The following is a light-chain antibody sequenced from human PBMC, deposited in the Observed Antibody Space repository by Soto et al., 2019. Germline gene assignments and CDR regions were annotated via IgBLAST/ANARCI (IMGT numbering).Light chain of an antibody. V-gene: IGKV3-15*01. Sequence: IVVTQSPATLSVSPGEGVTLSCRASQGVGSNLAWYQQRPGQAPRLLIYDASTRATGIPDRFSGSGSGTEVTHSIRILQSEDFAVYYCQQFNIWPHMLSFGGGTKLEMK. CDR1: QGVGSN. CDR3: QQFNIWPHMLS. CDR2: DAS. J-gene: IGKJ4*01.